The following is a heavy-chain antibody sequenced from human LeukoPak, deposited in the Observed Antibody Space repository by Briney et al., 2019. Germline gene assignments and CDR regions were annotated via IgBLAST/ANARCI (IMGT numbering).Heavy chain of an antibody. J-gene: IGHJ4*02. Sequence: PSETLSLTCAVYGGSFSGYYWSWIRQPPGKGLEWIGEINHSGSTNYNPSLKSRVTISVDTSKNQFSLKLSSVTAADTAVYYCARAHSSGRIYDSWGQGTPVTVSS. D-gene: IGHD6-25*01. V-gene: IGHV4-34*01. CDR1: GGSFSGYY. CDR2: INHSGST. CDR3: ARAHSSGRIYDS.